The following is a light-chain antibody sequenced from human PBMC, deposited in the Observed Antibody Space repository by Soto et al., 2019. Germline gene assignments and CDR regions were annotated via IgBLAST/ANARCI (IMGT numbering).Light chain of an antibody. CDR1: QSIGVW. J-gene: IGKJ1*01. CDR2: KTS. V-gene: IGKV1-5*03. Sequence: DIQMTQSPSTLSASVGDRVTITCRASQSIGVWLAWYQQKPGTAPKLLIYKTSTLDSGVPLRFRGSGSGTEVTLTISSLQPDDFATYYCQQYINYFRTFGQGTKVEIK. CDR3: QQYINYFRT.